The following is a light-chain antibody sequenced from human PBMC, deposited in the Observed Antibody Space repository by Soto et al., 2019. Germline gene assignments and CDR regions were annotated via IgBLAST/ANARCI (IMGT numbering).Light chain of an antibody. Sequence: DIQMTQSPSSLSASVGDRVTITCRASQSISSYLNWYQQKPGKDPKLLIYAASSLQSGVPSRFSGSGSGTDFTLTIGSLQPENFATYYCQQSYSTPPTFGQGTRWIS. CDR3: QQSYSTPPT. J-gene: IGKJ1*01. CDR1: QSISSY. V-gene: IGKV1-39*01. CDR2: AAS.